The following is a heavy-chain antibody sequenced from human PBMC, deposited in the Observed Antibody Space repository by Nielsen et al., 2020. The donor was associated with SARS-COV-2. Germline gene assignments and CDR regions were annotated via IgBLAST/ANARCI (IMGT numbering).Heavy chain of an antibody. J-gene: IGHJ1*01. Sequence: GESLKISCVASGFTFRNAWMTWVRQAPGKGLEWVGRIKAKTDGETTVYAAPVQGRFTISRDDSEMTLYLQMNSLKTEDTAVYYCTTGGITMVRGVMQYWGQGTLVTVSP. CDR2: IKAKTDGETT. CDR1: GFTFRNAW. V-gene: IGHV3-15*01. CDR3: TTGGITMVRGVMQY. D-gene: IGHD3-10*01.